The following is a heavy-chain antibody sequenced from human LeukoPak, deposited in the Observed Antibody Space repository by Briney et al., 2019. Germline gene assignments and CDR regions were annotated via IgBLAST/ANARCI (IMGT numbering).Heavy chain of an antibody. CDR2: IYYSGST. V-gene: IGHV4-59*01. J-gene: IGHJ6*03. CDR1: GGSISNYY. Sequence: SETLSPTCTVSGGSISNYYWSWIRQPPGKGLEWIGYIYYSGSTNYNPSLSSRVTISVDTSKNHFSLKLTSVTAADTAVYYCARKAIYCSGGGCYYYMDVWGNGTTVTISS. D-gene: IGHD2-15*01. CDR3: ARKAIYCSGGGCYYYMDV.